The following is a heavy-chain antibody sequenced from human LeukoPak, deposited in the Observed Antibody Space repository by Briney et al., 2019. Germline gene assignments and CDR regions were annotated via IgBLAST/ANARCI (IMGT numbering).Heavy chain of an antibody. V-gene: IGHV4-59*01. CDR3: ARQHIVVVTVGAFDI. CDR1: GGSISSYY. CDR2: IYYSGST. J-gene: IGHJ3*02. D-gene: IGHD2-21*02. Sequence: PSETLSLTCTVSGGSISSYYWSWIRQPPGKGLEWIGYIYYSGSTNYNPSLKSRVTISVDTSKNQFSLKLSSVTAADTAVYYCARQHIVVVTVGAFDIWGQGTMVTVSS.